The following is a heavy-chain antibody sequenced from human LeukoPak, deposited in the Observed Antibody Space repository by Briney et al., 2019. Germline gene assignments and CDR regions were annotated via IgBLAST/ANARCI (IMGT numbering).Heavy chain of an antibody. CDR2: ISSSSSYV. CDR1: WFTFSSYS. Sequence: AGGSLRLSCAASWFTFSSYSMNLVRQAPGKGLEVVSSISSSSSYVYYADSLKGRFTISRDNAKNSLYLQMNSLRAEDTAVYYCARDSGSVRYFDYWGQGTLVTVSS. V-gene: IGHV3-21*01. J-gene: IGHJ4*02. D-gene: IGHD6-25*01. CDR3: ARDSGSVRYFDY.